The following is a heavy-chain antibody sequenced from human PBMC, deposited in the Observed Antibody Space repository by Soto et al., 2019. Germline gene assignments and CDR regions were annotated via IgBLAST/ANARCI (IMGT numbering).Heavy chain of an antibody. D-gene: IGHD6-19*01. CDR2: ISYDGSNK. V-gene: IGHV3-30-3*01. Sequence: GGSTKLCCASCGLTFSIYAIHGSCQTPDKGLEWVAVISYDGSNKYYADSVKGRFTISRDNSKNTLYLQMNSLRAEDTALYYCATMVSSGWPRYYFDYWGQGTLVTVSS. J-gene: IGHJ4*02. CDR1: GLTFSIYA. CDR3: ATMVSSGWPRYYFDY.